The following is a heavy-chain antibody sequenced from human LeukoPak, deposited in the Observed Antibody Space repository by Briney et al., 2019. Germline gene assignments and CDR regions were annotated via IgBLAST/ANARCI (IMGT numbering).Heavy chain of an antibody. V-gene: IGHV3-74*01. Sequence: GRSLRLSCAASGFSFSSDWMHWVRQVPGEGLVWVSRISSDGTSTAYADSVKGRFTISRDNAKNTLYLQMNSLRVEDTAVYYCGRALGSPLDYWGQGTLVTVAA. CDR1: GFSFSSDW. CDR2: ISSDGTST. D-gene: IGHD1-26*01. J-gene: IGHJ4*02. CDR3: GRALGSPLDY.